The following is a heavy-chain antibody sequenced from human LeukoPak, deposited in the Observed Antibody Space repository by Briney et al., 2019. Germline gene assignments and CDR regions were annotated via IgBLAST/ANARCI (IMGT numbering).Heavy chain of an antibody. Sequence: SETLSLTCTVSAGSITNYYWSWIRQPPGKGLEWIGYIYYTGSANYNPSLKSRVSISVDTSKNQFSLKLSSVTAADTAVYYCARHGGYHSPIDYWGQGTLVTVSS. V-gene: IGHV4-59*08. CDR3: ARHGGYHSPIDY. CDR1: AGSITNYY. J-gene: IGHJ4*02. D-gene: IGHD3-22*01. CDR2: IYYTGSA.